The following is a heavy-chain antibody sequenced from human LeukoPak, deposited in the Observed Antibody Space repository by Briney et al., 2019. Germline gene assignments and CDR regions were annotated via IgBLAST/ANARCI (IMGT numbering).Heavy chain of an antibody. CDR2: IYTSGST. J-gene: IGHJ3*02. Sequence: SETLSLTCTVSGSISGYYWSWIRQPPGKGLEWIGYIYTSGSTNYNPSLESRVTISVDTSKNQFPLDLSSVTAADTAVYYCARQKCTSASCLTKNAFDIWGQGTMVTVSS. CDR3: ARQKCTSASCLTKNAFDI. CDR1: GSISGYY. D-gene: IGHD2-2*01. V-gene: IGHV4-4*09.